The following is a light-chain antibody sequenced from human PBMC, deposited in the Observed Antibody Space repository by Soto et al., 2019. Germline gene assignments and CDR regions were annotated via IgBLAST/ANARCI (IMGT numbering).Light chain of an antibody. CDR3: QQYGSSPDT. Sequence: IVLTQSPGTLSLSPGERATLSCRASQSVSSSYVAWYQQKPGQAPRLLIYGASSRATGIPDRFSGSGSGTDFTLTISRLEPEDFAVYYCQQYGSSPDTFDQGTKPEIK. V-gene: IGKV3-20*01. J-gene: IGKJ2*01. CDR2: GAS. CDR1: QSVSSSY.